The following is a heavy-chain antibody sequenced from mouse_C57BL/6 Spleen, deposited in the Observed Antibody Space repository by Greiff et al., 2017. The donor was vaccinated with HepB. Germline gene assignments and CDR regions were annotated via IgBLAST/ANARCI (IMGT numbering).Heavy chain of an antibody. CDR1: GFTFSSYA. Sequence: EVQRVESGGGLVKPGGSLKLSCAASGFTFSSYAMSWVRQTPEKRLEWVATISDGGSYTYYPDNVKGRFTISRDNAKNNLYLQMSHLKSEDTAMYYCAREGTTVVDWYFDVWGTGTTVTVSS. D-gene: IGHD1-1*01. V-gene: IGHV5-4*01. CDR3: AREGTTVVDWYFDV. CDR2: ISDGGSYT. J-gene: IGHJ1*03.